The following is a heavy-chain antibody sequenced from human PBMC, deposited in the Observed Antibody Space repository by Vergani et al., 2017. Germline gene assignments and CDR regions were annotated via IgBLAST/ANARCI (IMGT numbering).Heavy chain of an antibody. CDR3: ARRSGYDYEDAFDI. CDR2: TYTSGST. CDR1: GGSISSGSYY. J-gene: IGHJ3*02. V-gene: IGHV4-61*02. Sequence: QVQLQESGPGLVKPSQTLSLTCTVSGGSISSGSYYWSWIRQPAGKGLEWIGRTYTSGSTNYNPSLKSRVTISVNTSKNQFSLTLSSVTAAGTAVYYCARRSGYDYEDAFDIWGQGTMVTVSS. D-gene: IGHD5-12*01.